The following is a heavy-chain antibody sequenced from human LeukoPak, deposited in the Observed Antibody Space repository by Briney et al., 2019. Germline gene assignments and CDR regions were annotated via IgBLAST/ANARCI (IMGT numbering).Heavy chain of an antibody. CDR2: ISGSGGST. D-gene: IGHD3-10*01. CDR3: MMYYYGSGSYSNFDY. CDR1: GFTFSSYA. J-gene: IGHJ4*02. Sequence: GGSLRLSCAASGFTFSSYAMSWVRQAPGKGLEWVSAISGSGGSTYYADSVKGRFTISRDNSKNTLYLQMNSLRAEATAVYYCMMYYYGSGSYSNFDYWGQVTRVTVSS. V-gene: IGHV3-23*01.